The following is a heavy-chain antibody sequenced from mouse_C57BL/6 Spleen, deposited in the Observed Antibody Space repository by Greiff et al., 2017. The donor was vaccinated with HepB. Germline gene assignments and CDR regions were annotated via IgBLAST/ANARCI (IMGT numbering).Heavy chain of an antibody. D-gene: IGHD2-5*01. J-gene: IGHJ3*01. CDR3: APYYSIPFAY. CDR2: IHPNSGST. V-gene: IGHV1-64*01. CDR1: GYTFTSYW. Sequence: QVQLQQPGAELVKPGASVKLSCKASGYTFTSYWMHWVKRRPGQGLEWIGMIHPNSGSTNYNEKFKSKATLTVDKSSSTAYMQLSSLTSEDSAVYYCAPYYSIPFAYWGQGTLVTVSA.